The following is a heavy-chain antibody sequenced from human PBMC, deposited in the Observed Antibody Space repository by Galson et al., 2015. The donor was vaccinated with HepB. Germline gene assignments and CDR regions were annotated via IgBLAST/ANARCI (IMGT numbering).Heavy chain of an antibody. Sequence: SLRLSCAASGFTFSSYGMHWVRQAPGKGLEWVAVVSYDGSNKYYADSVKGRFTTSRDNAKNSHFLQMNSLRAEDTAVYYCARVRSDGMDVWGQGTTVTVSS. CDR2: VSYDGSNK. CDR1: GFTFSSYG. D-gene: IGHD3-10*01. CDR3: ARVRSDGMDV. V-gene: IGHV3-30*03. J-gene: IGHJ6*02.